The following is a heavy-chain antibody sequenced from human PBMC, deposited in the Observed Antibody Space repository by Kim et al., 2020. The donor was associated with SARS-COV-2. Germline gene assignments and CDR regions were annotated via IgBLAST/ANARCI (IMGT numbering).Heavy chain of an antibody. V-gene: IGHV1-8*01. Sequence: ASVKVSCKASGYTFTSYDINWVRQATGQGLEWMGWMNPNSGNTGYAQKFQGRVTMTRNTSISTAYMELSSLRSEDTAVYYCARRYNWNYREGYYFDYWGQGTLVTVSS. CDR3: ARRYNWNYREGYYFDY. CDR2: MNPNSGNT. D-gene: IGHD1-7*01. CDR1: GYTFTSYD. J-gene: IGHJ4*02.